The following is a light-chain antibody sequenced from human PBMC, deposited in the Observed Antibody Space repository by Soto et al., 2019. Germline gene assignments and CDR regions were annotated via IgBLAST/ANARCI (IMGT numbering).Light chain of an antibody. Sequence: QSALTHPDSVTGSRGQSITISCSGTSRDLGGYNYVSWYQQHPGKAPKLIIYEVSNRPSGVFNRFAGSKSGNTAFLTISGLQAEDEADYYCSSYTSDNSYIFGTGTKVTVL. J-gene: IGLJ1*01. V-gene: IGLV2-14*01. CDR1: SRDLGGYNY. CDR2: EVS. CDR3: SSYTSDNSYI.